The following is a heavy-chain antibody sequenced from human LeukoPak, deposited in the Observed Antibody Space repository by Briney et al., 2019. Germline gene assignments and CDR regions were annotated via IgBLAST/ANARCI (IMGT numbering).Heavy chain of an antibody. CDR2: INPSGGST. D-gene: IGHD4-17*01. J-gene: IGHJ4*02. CDR1: GYTFTSYY. CDR3: ARDAPGEAYDY. Sequence: ASVKVSCKASGYTFTSYYMHWVRQAPGQGLEWTGIINPSGGSTSYAQKFQGRVTMIRDTSTSTVYMELSSLRSEDTAVYYCARDAPGEAYDYWGQGTLVTVSS. V-gene: IGHV1-46*01.